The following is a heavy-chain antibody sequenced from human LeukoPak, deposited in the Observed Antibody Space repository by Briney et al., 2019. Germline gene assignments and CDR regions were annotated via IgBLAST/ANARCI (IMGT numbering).Heavy chain of an antibody. V-gene: IGHV4-4*07. D-gene: IGHD3-10*01. J-gene: IGHJ5*02. Sequence: PSETLSLTCTVSDDFIPMYYWSWIRQPAGKGLEGIGRIYTSGSTNYNPSLNSQVTMSVDTSKNQFSLKLNSVTAADTAVYYCARAAYYYGSGSYPFDPWGQGTLVTVSS. CDR2: IYTSGST. CDR3: ARAAYYYGSGSYPFDP. CDR1: DDFIPMYY.